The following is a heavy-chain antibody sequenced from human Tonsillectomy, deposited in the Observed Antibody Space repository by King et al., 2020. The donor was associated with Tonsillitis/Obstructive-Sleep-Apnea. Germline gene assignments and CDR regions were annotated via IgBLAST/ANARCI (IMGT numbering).Heavy chain of an antibody. D-gene: IGHD6-6*01. CDR3: AHRLEYSRSSWGFDY. Sequence: TLKESGPTLVKPTQTLTLTCTFSGFSLSTSGVGVGWIRQPPGKALDWLALIYWDEDKRYSPSLKSRLTITKDTSKNQVVLTMTNMDPVDTATFYCAHRLEYSRSSWGFDYWGQGALVTVSS. CDR1: GFSLSTSGVG. J-gene: IGHJ4*02. V-gene: IGHV2-5*02. CDR2: IYWDEDK.